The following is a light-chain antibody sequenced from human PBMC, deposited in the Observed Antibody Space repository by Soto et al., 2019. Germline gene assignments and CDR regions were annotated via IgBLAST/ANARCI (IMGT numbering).Light chain of an antibody. CDR1: SSDVGGYNY. V-gene: IGLV2-11*01. Sequence: QSALTQPRSVSGSPGQSVTISCTGTSSDVGGYNYVSWYQQHPGKAPKLMIYDVSKRPSGVPDRFSGSKSGNTASLTISGLHAEDEADYYCCSCAGRYSYVFGTGTKLTVL. CDR3: CSCAGRYSYV. CDR2: DVS. J-gene: IGLJ1*01.